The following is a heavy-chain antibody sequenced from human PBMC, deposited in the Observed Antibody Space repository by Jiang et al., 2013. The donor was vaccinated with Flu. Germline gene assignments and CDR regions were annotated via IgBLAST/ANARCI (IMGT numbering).Heavy chain of an antibody. V-gene: IGHV5-51*01. CDR3: ARRAQLGESWGGMDV. D-gene: IGHD3-10*01. J-gene: IGHJ6*02. CDR1: GYNFSNYW. Sequence: KISCEGSGYNFSNYWIGWVRQMPGKAWSGWGLIYPDDSDTRYSPSFQGQVTFSADKSISTAYLQWSSLKASDTAMYFCARRAQLGESWGGMDVWGQGTTVTVSS. CDR2: IYPDDSDT.